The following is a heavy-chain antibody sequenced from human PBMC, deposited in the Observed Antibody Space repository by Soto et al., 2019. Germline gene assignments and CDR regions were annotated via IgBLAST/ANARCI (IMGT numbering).Heavy chain of an antibody. Sequence: GGSLRLSCAASGFTFSDYYMSWIRQAPGKGLEWVSYISSSGSTIYYADSVKGRFTISRDNAKNSLYLQMNSLRAEDTAVYYCARVGSQLGYSNGEGWFDPWGQGTLVTVSS. CDR1: GFTFSDYY. V-gene: IGHV3-11*01. D-gene: IGHD6-6*01. CDR3: ARVGSQLGYSNGEGWFDP. CDR2: ISSSGSTI. J-gene: IGHJ5*02.